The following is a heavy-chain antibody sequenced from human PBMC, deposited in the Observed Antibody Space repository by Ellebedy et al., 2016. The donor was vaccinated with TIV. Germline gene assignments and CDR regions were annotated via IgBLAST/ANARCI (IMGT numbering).Heavy chain of an antibody. Sequence: AASVKVSCKVSGYTLTELSMHWVRQAPGQGLEWMGWINPNSGGTNYAQKFQGRVTMTSDTSISTAYMELSRLRSDDTAVYYCARVIGGTFDWPYDYWGQGTLVTVSS. CDR3: ARVIGGTFDWPYDY. J-gene: IGHJ4*02. D-gene: IGHD3-9*01. CDR1: GYTLTELS. CDR2: INPNSGGT. V-gene: IGHV1-2*02.